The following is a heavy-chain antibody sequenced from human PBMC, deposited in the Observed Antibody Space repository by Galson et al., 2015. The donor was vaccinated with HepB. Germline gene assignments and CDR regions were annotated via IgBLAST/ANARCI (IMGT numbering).Heavy chain of an antibody. CDR3: ARQLGPRVNLMVGYGMDV. J-gene: IGHJ6*02. CDR2: ISGSGSST. D-gene: IGHD3-10*01. Sequence: SLRLSCAASGFTFSTFAMGWVRQAPRKGLEWVSVISGSGSSTYYADSVKGRFTISRDNSKNTLYLQMNTLRAEDTAVYYCARQLGPRVNLMVGYGMDVWGQGTTVTVSS. V-gene: IGHV3-23*01. CDR1: GFTFSTFA.